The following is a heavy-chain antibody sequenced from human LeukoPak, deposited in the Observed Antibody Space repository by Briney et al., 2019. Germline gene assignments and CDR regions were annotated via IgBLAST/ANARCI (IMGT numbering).Heavy chain of an antibody. D-gene: IGHD3-10*01. CDR2: IKQDGSEK. Sequence: PGGSLRLSCAASGFTFSSYWMTWVRQAPGKGLEWVANIKQDGSEKYYVDSVKGRFTISRDNAKNSLYLQVNSLRVEDTAVYYCVYYYGSGSVEYWGQGTLVTVSS. J-gene: IGHJ4*02. CDR1: GFTFSSYW. V-gene: IGHV3-7*01. CDR3: VYYYGSGSVEY.